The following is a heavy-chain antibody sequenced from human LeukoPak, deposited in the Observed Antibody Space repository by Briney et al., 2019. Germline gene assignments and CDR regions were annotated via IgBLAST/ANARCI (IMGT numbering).Heavy chain of an antibody. CDR3: ARPYSSGWTYYYYYGMDV. CDR2: ISYDGSNK. Sequence: GGSLRLSCAASGFTFSSYAMHWVRQAPGKGLEWVAVISYDGSNKYYADSVKGRFTISRDNSKNTLYLQMNSLRAEDTAVYYCARPYSSGWTYYYYYGMDVWGQGTTVTVSS. J-gene: IGHJ6*02. D-gene: IGHD6-19*01. V-gene: IGHV3-30-3*01. CDR1: GFTFSSYA.